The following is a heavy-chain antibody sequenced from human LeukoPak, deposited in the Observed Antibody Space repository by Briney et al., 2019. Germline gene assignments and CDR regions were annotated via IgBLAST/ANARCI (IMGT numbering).Heavy chain of an antibody. V-gene: IGHV4-4*07. CDR2: IYTSGST. Sequence: PSETLSLTCIVSGGSISIYYWSWIRQPAGKGLEWIGRIYTSGSTNYNPSLKSRVTMSVDTSKNQFSLKLSSVTAADTAVYYCARVVPAAPRLYDYWGQGTLVTVSS. CDR1: GGSISIYY. D-gene: IGHD2-2*01. CDR3: ARVVPAAPRLYDY. J-gene: IGHJ4*02.